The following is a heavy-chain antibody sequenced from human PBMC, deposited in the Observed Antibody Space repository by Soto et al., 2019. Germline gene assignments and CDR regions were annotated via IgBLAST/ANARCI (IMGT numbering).Heavy chain of an antibody. Sequence: GGSLRLSCAASGFTFSSYGMHWVRQAPGKGLEWVAVISYDGSNKYYADSVKGRFTISRDNSKNTLYLQMNSLRAEDTAVYYCAKDKGIAVAGTNWFDPWGQGTLGTV. CDR2: ISYDGSNK. CDR1: GFTFSSYG. D-gene: IGHD6-19*01. J-gene: IGHJ5*02. V-gene: IGHV3-30*18. CDR3: AKDKGIAVAGTNWFDP.